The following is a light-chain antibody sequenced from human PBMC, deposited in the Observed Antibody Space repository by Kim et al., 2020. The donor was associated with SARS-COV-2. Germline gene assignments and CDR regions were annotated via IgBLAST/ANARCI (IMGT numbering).Light chain of an antibody. Sequence: GHRVTISCSGSSSNIGSNTVSWYQQLPGTAPKLLIYSNNQRPSGVPDRFSGSKSGTSASLAITGLQAEDEADYSCQSYDSSLSHAVFGGGTQLTVL. CDR3: QSYDSSLSHAV. CDR2: SNN. V-gene: IGLV1-44*01. CDR1: SSNIGSNT. J-gene: IGLJ7*01.